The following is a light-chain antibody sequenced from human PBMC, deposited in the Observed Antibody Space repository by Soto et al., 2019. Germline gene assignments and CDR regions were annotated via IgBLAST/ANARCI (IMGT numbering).Light chain of an antibody. CDR2: DVS. J-gene: IGLJ1*01. V-gene: IGLV2-14*03. CDR3: SAFTGTTYV. Sequence: QSVLTQPASMYGSPGQSITISCTGTGSDVRGNKYVSWYQHYPGKAPKLMISDVSNRPSGGSDRFSGSKSGDTASLTISGLQAEDEADYYCSAFTGTTYVFGTGTKVTVL. CDR1: GSDVRGNKY.